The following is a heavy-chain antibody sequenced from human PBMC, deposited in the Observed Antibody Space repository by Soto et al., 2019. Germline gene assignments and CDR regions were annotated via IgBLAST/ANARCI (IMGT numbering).Heavy chain of an antibody. V-gene: IGHV5-10-1*01. CDR3: ARHPLKGIVATNHFDY. J-gene: IGHJ4*02. CDR2: IDPSDSYT. CDR1: GYSFTSYW. D-gene: IGHD5-12*01. Sequence: PGESLKISCKGSGYSFTSYWISWVRQMPGKGLEWMGRIDPSDSYTNYSPSFQGHVTISADKSISTAYLQWSSLKASDTAMYYCARHPLKGIVATNHFDYWGQGTLVTVYS.